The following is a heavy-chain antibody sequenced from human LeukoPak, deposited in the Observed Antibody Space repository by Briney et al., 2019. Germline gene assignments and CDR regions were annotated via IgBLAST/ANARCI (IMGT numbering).Heavy chain of an antibody. J-gene: IGHJ4*02. CDR3: ARLRLSGFYDSSGYYSWYFDY. V-gene: IGHV4-39*01. CDR1: GGSLSSSSYY. D-gene: IGHD3-22*01. Sequence: SETLSLTCTVSGGSLSSSSYYWGWIRQPPGKGLEWIGSIYYSGSTYYNPSLKGRVTISVDTSKNQFSLKLSSVTAADTAVYYCARLRLSGFYDSSGYYSWYFDYWGQGTLVTVSS. CDR2: IYYSGST.